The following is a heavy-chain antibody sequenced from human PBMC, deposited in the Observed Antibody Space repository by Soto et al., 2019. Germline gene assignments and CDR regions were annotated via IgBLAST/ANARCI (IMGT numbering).Heavy chain of an antibody. CDR2: IYYSGST. Sequence: QLQLQESGPGLVKPSETLSLTCTVSGGSISSSSYYWGWIRQPPGTGLECIGSIYYSGSTYYNPTLMSRVTISVDTSKNQCSLKLSSVTAADTAVYYCARHGDGDYQFDYYGQGTLVTFSS. D-gene: IGHD4-17*01. CDR3: ARHGDGDYQFDY. V-gene: IGHV4-39*01. J-gene: IGHJ4*02. CDR1: GGSISSSSYY.